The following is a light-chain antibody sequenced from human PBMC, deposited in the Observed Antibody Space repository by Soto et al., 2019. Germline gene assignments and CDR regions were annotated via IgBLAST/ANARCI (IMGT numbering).Light chain of an antibody. V-gene: IGLV1-40*01. CDR1: FFNIGAGYD. J-gene: IGLJ1*01. CDR2: GNN. CDR3: SSYTSSNTLEV. Sequence: QSVLTQPPSVSGAPGQRVTISCTGSFFNIGAGYDVHWYQQLPETAPKLLIYGNNNRPSGVPDRFSASKSGSSASLTITGLQAEDEADYYCSSYTSSNTLEVFGVGTKLTVL.